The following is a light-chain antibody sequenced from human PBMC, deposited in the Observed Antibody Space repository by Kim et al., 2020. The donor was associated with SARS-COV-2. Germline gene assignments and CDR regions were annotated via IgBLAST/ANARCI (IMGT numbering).Light chain of an antibody. Sequence: SVTISCSGTSSYVGGYNYVSWYQQHPGKAPKLMIYEVTKRPSGVPDRFSGSKSGNTASLTVSGLQAEDEAEYYCSSYAGSNNYVVFGGGTQLTVL. V-gene: IGLV2-8*01. CDR2: EVT. CDR1: SSYVGGYNY. CDR3: SSYAGSNNYVV. J-gene: IGLJ2*01.